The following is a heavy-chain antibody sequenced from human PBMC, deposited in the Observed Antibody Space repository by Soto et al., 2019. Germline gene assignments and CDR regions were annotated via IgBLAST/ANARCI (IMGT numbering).Heavy chain of an antibody. D-gene: IGHD2-15*01. CDR1: GFTFSDYY. V-gene: IGHV3-11*06. CDR2: ISSSSSYT. CDR3: ARAKVAANQPPGNYYYYYYGMDV. J-gene: IGHJ6*02. Sequence: GGSLRLSCAASGFTFSDYYMSWIRQAPGKGLEWVSYISSSSSYTNYADSVKGRFTISRDNAKNSLYLQMNSLRAEDTAVYYCARAKVAANQPPGNYYYYYYGMDVWGQGTTVTVSS.